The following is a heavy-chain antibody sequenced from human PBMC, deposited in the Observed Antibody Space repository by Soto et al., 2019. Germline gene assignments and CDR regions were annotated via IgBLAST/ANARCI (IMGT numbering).Heavy chain of an antibody. CDR3: ARSDDL. CDR2: INPDSGTP. J-gene: IGHJ4*02. V-gene: IGHV1-2*02. CDR1: GFRFDDYN. Sequence: PGGSLRLSCAASGFRFDDYNIHWVRQAPGQGLEWMGWINPDSGTPYYAQKFKGRVTMTRDTSLGTAYLVLNGLEYDDTAVYYCARSDDLWGPGTLVTVSS.